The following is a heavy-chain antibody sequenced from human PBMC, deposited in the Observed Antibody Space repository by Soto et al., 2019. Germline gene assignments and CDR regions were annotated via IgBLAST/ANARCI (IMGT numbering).Heavy chain of an antibody. CDR2: INQSGST. CDR1: GGSLSGYY. CDR3: VAGDNFDY. V-gene: IGHV4-34*01. J-gene: IGHJ4*02. D-gene: IGHD3-10*01. Sequence: QVQLQQWGAGLLKPSETLSLTCAVYGGSLSGYYWSWIRQPPGKGLEWIGEINQSGSTKYNPSLKSRVTISIDTSKMQFSLKLSSVTDAVTAVYYCVAGDNFDYWGQGTLVTVSS.